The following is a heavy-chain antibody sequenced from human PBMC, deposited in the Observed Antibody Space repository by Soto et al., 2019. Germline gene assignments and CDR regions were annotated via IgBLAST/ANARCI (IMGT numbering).Heavy chain of an antibody. J-gene: IGHJ6*02. CDR2: IYPGDSDT. CDR1: GYSFTSYW. CDR3: ACCSSTSCYSRRYYYYYGMDV. V-gene: IGHV5-51*01. D-gene: IGHD2-2*02. Sequence: PGESLKISCKGSGYSFTSYWIGWVRQMPGKGLEWMGIIYPGDSDTRYSPSFQGQVTISADKSISTAYLQWSSLKASDTAMYYCACCSSTSCYSRRYYYYYGMDVWGQGTTVTVSS.